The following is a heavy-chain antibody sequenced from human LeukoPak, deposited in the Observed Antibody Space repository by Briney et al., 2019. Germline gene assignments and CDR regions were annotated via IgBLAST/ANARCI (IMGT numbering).Heavy chain of an antibody. D-gene: IGHD2/OR15-2a*01. Sequence: PGGSLRLSCAASGFTVSSNYMSWVRQAPGKGLEWVSVIYSGGRTYYADSVKGRFTTSRDNSKNMLYLQMNSLRAEDTAVYYCARDRLSVLWGQGTLVTVSS. CDR1: GFTVSSNY. CDR2: IYSGGRT. CDR3: ARDRLSVL. V-gene: IGHV3-53*01. J-gene: IGHJ4*02.